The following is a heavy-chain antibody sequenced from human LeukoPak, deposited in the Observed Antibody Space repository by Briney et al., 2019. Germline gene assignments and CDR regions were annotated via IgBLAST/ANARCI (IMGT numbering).Heavy chain of an antibody. CDR2: INSNSSYI. Sequence: GGSLRLSRAASVFTLSSYSMNSGRQTQGQGLESDTYINSNSSYIYKEDSVKGPYTISRDNAKNSLYLQMNSLRAEDTAVYYCARDTRRIVVVPAAIDYWGQGTLVTVSS. CDR1: VFTLSSYS. CDR3: ARDTRRIVVVPAAIDY. J-gene: IGHJ4*02. D-gene: IGHD2-2*01. V-gene: IGHV3-21*01.